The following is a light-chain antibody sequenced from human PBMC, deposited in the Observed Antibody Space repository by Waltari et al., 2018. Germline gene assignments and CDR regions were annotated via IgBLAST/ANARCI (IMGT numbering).Light chain of an antibody. CDR2: ENK. CDR3: GTWDNGLSATL. Sequence: QSVLTQPPSVSATPGQRVTISCSGSNSNIGINYISWYQQLPRTATKLLIYENKKGPAWIAISFSGSKAGTAATRGITGIQTEDEADYYSGTWDNGLSATLFCGETKRTVL. J-gene: IGLJ3*02. V-gene: IGLV1-51*02. CDR1: NSNIGINY.